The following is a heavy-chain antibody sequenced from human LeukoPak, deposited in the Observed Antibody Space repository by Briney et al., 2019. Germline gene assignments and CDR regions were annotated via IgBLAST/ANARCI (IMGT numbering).Heavy chain of an antibody. J-gene: IGHJ6*03. CDR3: ARLVAAVLSYYYYMDV. CDR1: GGSISSSSYY. Sequence: SETLSLTCTVSGGSISSSSYYWGWIRQPPGKGLEWIGSIYYSGSTYYTPSLKSRVTISVDTSKNQFSLKLSSVTAADTAVYYCARLVAAVLSYYYYMDVWGKGTTVTVSS. CDR2: IYYSGST. D-gene: IGHD6-13*01. V-gene: IGHV4-39*01.